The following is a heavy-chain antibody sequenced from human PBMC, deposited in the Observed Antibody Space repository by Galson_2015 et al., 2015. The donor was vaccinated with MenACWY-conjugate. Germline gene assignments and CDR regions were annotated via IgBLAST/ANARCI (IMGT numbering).Heavy chain of an antibody. CDR2: INPGGSST. CDR1: GFIFNTYW. J-gene: IGHJ4*02. Sequence: SLRLSCAASGFIFNTYWMHWVRQAPGKGVVWVSRINPGGSSTTYADSVKDRFTISRDNAKNTLYLQMNSLRPEDTAVFYCAKTRGASFYFDSWGQGTLVTVSS. D-gene: IGHD1-26*01. CDR3: AKTRGASFYFDS. V-gene: IGHV3-74*01.